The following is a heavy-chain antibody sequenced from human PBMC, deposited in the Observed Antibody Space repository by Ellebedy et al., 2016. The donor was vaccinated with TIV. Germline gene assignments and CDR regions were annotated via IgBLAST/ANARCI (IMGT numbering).Heavy chain of an antibody. CDR3: ARDKNGSPDY. D-gene: IGHD1-26*01. Sequence: PGGSLRLSCAASGFTFSDHYMDWARQAPGKGLEWVGRIRNKATSYTTEYAASVRGSFTISRDDSENSLYLQMNSLKTEDTAVYYCARDKNGSPDYWGQGTLVTVSS. CDR2: IRNKATSYTT. V-gene: IGHV3-72*01. CDR1: GFTFSDHY. J-gene: IGHJ4*02.